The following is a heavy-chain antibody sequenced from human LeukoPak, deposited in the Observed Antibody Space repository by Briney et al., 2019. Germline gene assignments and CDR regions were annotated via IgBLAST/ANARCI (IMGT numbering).Heavy chain of an antibody. Sequence: SVKVSCKASGGTFSSYAISWVRQAPGQGLEWMGGIIPIFGTANYAQKFQGRVTITTDESTSTAHMELSSLRSEDTAVYYCAKGSPSAYCSSTSCYALNDYWGQGTLVTVSS. V-gene: IGHV1-69*05. CDR1: GGTFSSYA. D-gene: IGHD2-2*01. CDR3: AKGSPSAYCSSTSCYALNDY. J-gene: IGHJ4*02. CDR2: IIPIFGTA.